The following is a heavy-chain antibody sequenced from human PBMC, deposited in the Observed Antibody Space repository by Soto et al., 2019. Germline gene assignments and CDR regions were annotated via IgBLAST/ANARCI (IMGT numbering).Heavy chain of an antibody. J-gene: IGHJ4*02. D-gene: IGHD6-19*01. CDR1: GGTFSSYA. CDR3: ARGPSSGWSHDY. CDR2: IIPIFGTA. V-gene: IGHV1-69*06. Sequence: QVQLVQSGAEVKKPGSSVKVSCKASGGTFSSYAISWVRQAPGQGLEWMGGIIPIFGTANYAQKLQGRVTMTTDTSTSTAYMELRSLRSDDTAVYYCARGPSSGWSHDYWGQGTLVTVSS.